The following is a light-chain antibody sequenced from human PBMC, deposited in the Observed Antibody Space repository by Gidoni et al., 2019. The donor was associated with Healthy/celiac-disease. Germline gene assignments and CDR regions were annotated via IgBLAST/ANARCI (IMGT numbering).Light chain of an antibody. CDR3: SSYTSSSTPRV. Sequence: QSSLTQPASVFASPGLSITITCTGTSSDVGGYNYVSWYQQHPGKAPKLMIYDVSNRPSGVSNRFAGSKSGNTASLTISGLQAEDEADYYCSSYTSSSTPRVFGGGTKLTVL. CDR2: DVS. V-gene: IGLV2-14*03. J-gene: IGLJ3*02. CDR1: SSDVGGYNY.